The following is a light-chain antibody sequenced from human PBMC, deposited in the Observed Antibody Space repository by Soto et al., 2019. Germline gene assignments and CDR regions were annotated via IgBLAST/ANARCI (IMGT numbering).Light chain of an antibody. Sequence: QSALTQPPSASGSPGQSVTISCTGTSSDVGGYNYVSWFQQHPGKAPKLMIYEVSKRPPGVPDRFSGSKSGNTASLSVSGLQAEDEAYYYCSSYAGSNNFVVFGGGTKLTVL. J-gene: IGLJ2*01. CDR3: SSYAGSNNFVV. V-gene: IGLV2-8*01. CDR1: SSDVGGYNY. CDR2: EVS.